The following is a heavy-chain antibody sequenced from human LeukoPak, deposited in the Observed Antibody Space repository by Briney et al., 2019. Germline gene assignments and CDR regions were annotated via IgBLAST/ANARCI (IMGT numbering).Heavy chain of an antibody. CDR3: ARNQNYYSYGQR. J-gene: IGHJ4*02. CDR1: GFTFSSHG. V-gene: IGHV3-21*01. CDR2: ISSSSSYI. Sequence: PGGSLRLSCAASGFTFSSHGMNWVRQAPGKGLEWVSSISSSSSYIYYADSVKGRFTISRDNAKNSLYLQMNSLRAEDTAVYYCARNQNYYSYGQRWGQGTLVTVSS. D-gene: IGHD5-18*01.